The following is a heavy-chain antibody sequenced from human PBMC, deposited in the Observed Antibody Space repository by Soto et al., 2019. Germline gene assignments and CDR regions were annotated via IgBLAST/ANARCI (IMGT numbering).Heavy chain of an antibody. CDR1: GYTFTSYG. D-gene: IGHD3-3*01. CDR3: ARERPRTIVGPYLDY. V-gene: IGHV1-18*01. CDR2: ISSYNGNT. Sequence: QVQLVQSGAEVKKPGASVKVSCKASGYTFTSYGINWVRQAPGQGLEWLGWISSYNGNTIYAQKLQGRVTMTTATFTSTAYMELRSLSSYDTAVYYCARERPRTIVGPYLDYWGQGTLVTVTS. J-gene: IGHJ4*02.